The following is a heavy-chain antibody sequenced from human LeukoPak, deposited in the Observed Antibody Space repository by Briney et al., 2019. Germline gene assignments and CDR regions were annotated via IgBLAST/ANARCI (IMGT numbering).Heavy chain of an antibody. D-gene: IGHD5-24*01. Sequence: GESLKISCKGSGYSFTSHWIGWVRQMSGKGLEWMGIIYPGDSDTRYRPSFQGQVTMSADKSISTAYLQWSSLKASDTAMYHCARRDGYNFDYWGQGTLVTVSS. CDR2: IYPGDSDT. V-gene: IGHV5-51*01. CDR3: ARRDGYNFDY. CDR1: GYSFTSHW. J-gene: IGHJ4*02.